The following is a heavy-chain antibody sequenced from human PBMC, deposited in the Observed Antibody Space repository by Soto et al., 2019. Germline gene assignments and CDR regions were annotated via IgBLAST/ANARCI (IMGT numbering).Heavy chain of an antibody. Sequence: PGGSLRLSCAASGFTFTTYAMSWVRQAPGKGLEWVSAISGSGDSTDYADSVKGRFTISRDNSKKTLYLQMNSLRADDTAVYYCAKAWDNQWLANYFDYWGQGTLVTVSS. V-gene: IGHV3-23*01. CDR3: AKAWDNQWLANYFDY. J-gene: IGHJ4*02. CDR1: GFTFTTYA. D-gene: IGHD6-19*01. CDR2: ISGSGDST.